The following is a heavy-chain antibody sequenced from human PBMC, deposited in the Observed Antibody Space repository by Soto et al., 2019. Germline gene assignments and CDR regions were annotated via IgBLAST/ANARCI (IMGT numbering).Heavy chain of an antibody. CDR2: LSGSGTST. Sequence: GGSLRLSCAASGFSFVNYAMNWVRQAPGRGLEWVSGLSGSGTSTYYADSVKGRFTISRDNSRDTLFLQMNSLTADDTAVYYCAKATTNGGWFNPFDSWGQGALVTVSS. CDR3: AKATTNGGWFNPFDS. V-gene: IGHV3-23*01. D-gene: IGHD6-19*01. CDR1: GFSFVNYA. J-gene: IGHJ4*02.